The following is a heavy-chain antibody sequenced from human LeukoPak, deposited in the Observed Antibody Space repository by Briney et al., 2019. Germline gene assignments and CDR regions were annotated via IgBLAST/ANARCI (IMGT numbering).Heavy chain of an antibody. CDR2: ISGSGSSI. V-gene: IGHV3-48*04. J-gene: IGHJ4*02. Sequence: GGSLRLSCAVSGFTFGTYWLNWVRQAPGKGLEWVSYISGSGSSIYYADSVKGRFTISRDNAKNSLYLQMNSLRAEDTAVYYCARGHNDYWGQGTLVTVSS. CDR3: ARGHNDY. CDR1: GFTFGTYW.